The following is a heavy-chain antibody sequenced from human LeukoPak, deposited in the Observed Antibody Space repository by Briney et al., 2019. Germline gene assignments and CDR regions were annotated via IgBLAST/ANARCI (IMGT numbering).Heavy chain of an antibody. D-gene: IGHD5-12*01. CDR1: GGSISRGEYY. Sequence: SQTLSLTCTVSGGSISRGEYYWSWIRQHPGKGLEWIGYISNSGSTHYNPSLKIRVTISVDTSKNQFSLNLNSVTAADTAVYYCARGGYYFDYWGQGTLVTVSS. CDR2: ISNSGST. J-gene: IGHJ4*02. V-gene: IGHV4-31*03. CDR3: ARGGYYFDY.